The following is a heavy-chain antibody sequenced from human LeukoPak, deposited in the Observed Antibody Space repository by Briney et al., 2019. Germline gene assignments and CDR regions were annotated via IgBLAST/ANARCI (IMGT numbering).Heavy chain of an antibody. J-gene: IGHJ5*02. CDR3: ARDRWFGDHTRGWFDP. D-gene: IGHD3-10*01. Sequence: ASVKVSCKASGYTFTGYYMHWVRQAPGQGLEWMGWINPNSGGTNYAQKFQGRVTMTRDTSISTAYMELSRLRSDDTAVYYCARDRWFGDHTRGWFDPWGQGTPVTVSS. V-gene: IGHV1-2*02. CDR1: GYTFTGYY. CDR2: INPNSGGT.